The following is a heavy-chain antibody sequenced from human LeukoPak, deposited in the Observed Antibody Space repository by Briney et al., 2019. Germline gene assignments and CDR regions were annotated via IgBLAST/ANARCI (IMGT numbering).Heavy chain of an antibody. CDR3: ARHLSGSHYREPTRLDY. J-gene: IGHJ4*02. CDR1: GGSINSYY. V-gene: IGHV4-59*08. CDR2: IYYSGST. Sequence: SETLSLTCTVSGGSINSYYWSWIRQPPGKGLEWIGYIYYSGSTNYNPSLKSRVTISVDTSKNQFSLKLSSVTAADTAVYYCARHLSGSHYREPTRLDYWGQGTLVTVSS. D-gene: IGHD1-26*01.